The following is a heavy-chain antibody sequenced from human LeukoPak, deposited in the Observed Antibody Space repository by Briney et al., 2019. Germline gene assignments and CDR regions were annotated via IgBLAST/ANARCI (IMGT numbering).Heavy chain of an antibody. CDR1: GASISDYY. D-gene: IGHD4/OR15-4a*01. J-gene: IGHJ4*02. V-gene: IGHV4-59*01. CDR2: IYYTGST. CDR3: AGAYGDTYYDF. Sequence: SETLSLTCTVSGASISDYYWMWTRQPPGKGLEWIGYIYYTGSTNSNPSLKSRVVMSVDMSKNQFSLSLTSVSAADSALYYCAGAYGDTYYDFWGQGTLVSVSS.